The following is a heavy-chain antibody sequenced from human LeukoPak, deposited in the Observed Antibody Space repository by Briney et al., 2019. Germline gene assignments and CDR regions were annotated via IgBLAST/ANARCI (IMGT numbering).Heavy chain of an antibody. J-gene: IGHJ4*02. Sequence: PGGSLRLSCAASGFTFGSYWMSWVRQAPGKGLEWVANIKQDGSEKYYVDSVKGRFTISRDNAKNSLYLQMNSLRAEDTAVYYCARDQARMVRGVIYGYFDYWGQGTLVTVSS. CDR3: ARDQARMVRGVIYGYFDY. CDR1: GFTFGSYW. V-gene: IGHV3-7*01. CDR2: IKQDGSEK. D-gene: IGHD3-10*01.